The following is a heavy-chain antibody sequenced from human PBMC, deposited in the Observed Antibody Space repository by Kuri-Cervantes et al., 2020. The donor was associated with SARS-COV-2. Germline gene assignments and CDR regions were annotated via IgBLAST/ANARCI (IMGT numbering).Heavy chain of an antibody. D-gene: IGHD2/OR15-2a*01. CDR3: AALLWSAFDI. CDR1: GFTFSSYA. V-gene: IGHV3-30-3*01. CDR2: IPYDGSNK. Sequence: GESLKISCAASGFTFSSYAMHWVRQAPGKGLEWVAVIPYDGSNKYYADSVKGRFTISRDNSKNTLYLQMNSLRAEDTAVYYCAALLWSAFDIWGQGTMVTVSS. J-gene: IGHJ3*02.